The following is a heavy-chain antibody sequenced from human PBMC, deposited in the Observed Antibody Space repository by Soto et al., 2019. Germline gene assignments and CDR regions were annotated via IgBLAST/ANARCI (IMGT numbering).Heavy chain of an antibody. CDR1: GFTFSGSA. CDR3: TRYSSSGSVY. V-gene: IGHV3-73*02. Sequence: EVQLVESGGGLVQPGGSLKLSCAASGFTFSGSAMHWVRQASGKGLEWVGRIRSKANSYATAYAASVKGRFTISRDDSKSTAYLQMNSLKTEDTAVYYCTRYSSSGSVYWGQGTLVTVSS. D-gene: IGHD6-6*01. CDR2: IRSKANSYAT. J-gene: IGHJ4*02.